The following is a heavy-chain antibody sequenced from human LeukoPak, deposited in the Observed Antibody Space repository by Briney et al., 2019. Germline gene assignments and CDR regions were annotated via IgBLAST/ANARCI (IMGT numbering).Heavy chain of an antibody. CDR3: VRGGIQVCGIDLFDY. Sequence: GRSLRLSCAASGFTFADYDMHWVRQSIGRGLEWVSGIGIAGDTHYPDSVKGRFTISRENAKNSVYLQMNSLRVGDTAVYYCVRGGIQVCGIDLFDYWGQGTLVTVSS. CDR1: GFTFADYD. V-gene: IGHV3-13*01. CDR2: IGIAGDT. J-gene: IGHJ4*02. D-gene: IGHD6-19*01.